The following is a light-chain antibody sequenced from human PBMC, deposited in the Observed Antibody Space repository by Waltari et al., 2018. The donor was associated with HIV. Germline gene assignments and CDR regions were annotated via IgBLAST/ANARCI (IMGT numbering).Light chain of an antibody. CDR3: QQYYSTPLT. Sequence: DIVMTQSPDSLVVSLGERATINCKSSQSVLYSSHNKNYLAWYQQKPGQPPKLLIYWASTRESGVPDRFSGSGSGTDFTLTISSLQAEDVAVYYCQQYYSTPLTFGGGTKVEIK. J-gene: IGKJ4*01. CDR2: WAS. CDR1: QSVLYSSHNKNY. V-gene: IGKV4-1*01.